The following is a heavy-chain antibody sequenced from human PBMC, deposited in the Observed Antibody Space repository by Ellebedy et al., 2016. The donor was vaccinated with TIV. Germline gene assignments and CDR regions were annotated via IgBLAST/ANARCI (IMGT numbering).Heavy chain of an antibody. CDR2: MYHSGNT. J-gene: IGHJ4*02. CDR1: GGSITSYY. CDR3: ARDPDSGSYSLDY. D-gene: IGHD1-26*01. Sequence: MPSETLSLTCTVSGGSITSYYWSWIRQPPGKGLEWIGYMYHSGNTNYNPYLKSRVTISVDTSKNQFSLKLSSVTAADTAVYYCARDPDSGSYSLDYWGQGTLVTVSS. V-gene: IGHV4-59*12.